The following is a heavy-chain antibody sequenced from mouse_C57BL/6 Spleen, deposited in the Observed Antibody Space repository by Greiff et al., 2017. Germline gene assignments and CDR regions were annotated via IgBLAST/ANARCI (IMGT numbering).Heavy chain of an antibody. D-gene: IGHD2-4*01. CDR1: GFTFSSYA. Sequence: EVKLMESGEGLVKPGGSLKLSCAASGFTFSSYAMSWVRQTPEKRLEWVAYISSGGDYIYYADTVKGRFTISRDNARNTLYLQMSSLKSEDTAMYYCTRGDYYEAWFAYWGQGTLVTVSA. J-gene: IGHJ3*01. CDR2: ISSGGDYI. CDR3: TRGDYYEAWFAY. V-gene: IGHV5-9-1*02.